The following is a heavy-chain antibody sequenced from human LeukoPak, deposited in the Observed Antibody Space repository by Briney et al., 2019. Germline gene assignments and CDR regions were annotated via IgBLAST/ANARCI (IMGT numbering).Heavy chain of an antibody. CDR2: IHHSGST. CDR1: GGSISSYY. J-gene: IGHJ5*02. Sequence: SETLSLTCTVSGGSISSYYWSWIRQPPGKGLEWIGYIHHSGSTNYYPSLKSRVTISVDTSKNQFSLKLSSVTAADTAVYYCARGSSWYAGFGFDPWGQGTLVTVSS. CDR3: ARGSSWYAGFGFDP. V-gene: IGHV4-59*12. D-gene: IGHD6-13*01.